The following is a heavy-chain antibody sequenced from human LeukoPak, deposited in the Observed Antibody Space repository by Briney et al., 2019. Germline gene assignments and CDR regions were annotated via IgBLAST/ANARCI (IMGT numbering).Heavy chain of an antibody. Sequence: GASVKVSCKASGYTFTSYTIHWLRQAPGQRLEWMGWINAGNGHTTYSQKFQDRVTITRDTSASTAYMDLSSLRSEDTAVYYCARDTSLPWNIELYNWFDPWGQGTLVTVSS. J-gene: IGHJ5*02. CDR3: ARDTSLPWNIELYNWFDP. CDR2: INAGNGHT. CDR1: GYTFTSYT. V-gene: IGHV1-3*01. D-gene: IGHD2/OR15-2a*01.